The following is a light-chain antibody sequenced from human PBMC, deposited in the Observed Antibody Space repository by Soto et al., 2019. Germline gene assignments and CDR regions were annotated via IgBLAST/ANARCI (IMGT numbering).Light chain of an antibody. V-gene: IGLV1-51*01. J-gene: IGLJ3*02. CDR3: EAWDSSLSAGV. CDR1: RSNIGNNY. CDR2: DND. Sequence: QSVLTQPPSVSAAPGQKVTVSCSGSRSNIGNNYVSWYQHLPGTAPKLLIYDNDKRPSGIPDRFSASKSGTSATLGITGLQTGDEADYYCEAWDSSLSAGVFGGGTQLTV.